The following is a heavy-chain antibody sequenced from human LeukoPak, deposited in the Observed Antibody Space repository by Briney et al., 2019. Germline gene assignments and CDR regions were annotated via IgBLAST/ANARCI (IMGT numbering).Heavy chain of an antibody. D-gene: IGHD2-21*01. CDR2: INHSGST. V-gene: IGHV4-34*01. Sequence: PSETLSLTCAVYGGSLSGYYWSWIRQPPGKGLEWIGEINHSGSTNYNPSLESRVTISVDTSKNQFSLKLSSVTAADTAVYYCARVRERSYFDYFDYWGQGTLVTASS. CDR1: GGSLSGYY. CDR3: ARVRERSYFDYFDY. J-gene: IGHJ4*02.